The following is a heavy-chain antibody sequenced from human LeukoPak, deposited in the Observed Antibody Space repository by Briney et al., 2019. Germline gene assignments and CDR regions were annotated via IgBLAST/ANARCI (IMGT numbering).Heavy chain of an antibody. D-gene: IGHD3-3*01. Sequence: PSETLSLTCTVSGGSISSYYWSWIRQPAGKGLEWIGRIYTSGSTNYNPSLKSRVTMSVDTSKNQFSLKLSSVTAADTAVYYCAREADFGVVLFFDYWGQGTLVTVSS. J-gene: IGHJ4*02. V-gene: IGHV4-4*07. CDR3: AREADFGVVLFFDY. CDR2: IYTSGST. CDR1: GGSISSYY.